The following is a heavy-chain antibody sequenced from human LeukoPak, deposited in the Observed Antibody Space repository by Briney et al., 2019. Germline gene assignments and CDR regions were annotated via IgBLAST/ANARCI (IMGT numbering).Heavy chain of an antibody. CDR3: ARDYSSGWPNFDY. Sequence: ASVKVSCKASGYTFTSCGISWVRQAPGQGLEWMGWISTYNGNTNYAQKVQGRVTMTTDTSTSTAYMELRSLRSDDTAVYYCARDYSSGWPNFDYWGQGTLVTVSS. V-gene: IGHV1-18*01. J-gene: IGHJ4*02. CDR1: GYTFTSCG. CDR2: ISTYNGNT. D-gene: IGHD6-19*01.